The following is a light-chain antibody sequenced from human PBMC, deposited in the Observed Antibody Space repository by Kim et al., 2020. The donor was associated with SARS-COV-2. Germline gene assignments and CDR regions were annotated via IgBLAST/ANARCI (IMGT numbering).Light chain of an antibody. V-gene: IGLV2-14*03. CDR1: SGDFDYDY. Sequence: QSVVTQPASVSGSPGQSITISCTGASGDFDYDYVSWYQQYQGKVPKLIIYDVFKRPSGVSVRFSGSRSGSTASLTISGLQADDEADYYCTSYTGIGPWVFGGGTQLTVL. J-gene: IGLJ3*02. CDR3: TSYTGIGPWV. CDR2: DVF.